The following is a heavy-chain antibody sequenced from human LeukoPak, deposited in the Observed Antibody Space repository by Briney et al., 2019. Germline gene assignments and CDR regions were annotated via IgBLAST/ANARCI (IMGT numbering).Heavy chain of an antibody. Sequence: PSETLSLTCAVSGYSISSGYYWSWIRQPPGKGLEWIGEINHSGSTNYNPSLKSRVNMSVDTSKNQFSLKLSSVTAADTAVYYCARVGYDFWSGSPFDFWGRGTLVTVSS. CDR3: ARVGYDFWSGSPFDF. CDR2: INHSGST. V-gene: IGHV4-34*01. CDR1: GYSISSGYY. D-gene: IGHD3-3*01. J-gene: IGHJ4*02.